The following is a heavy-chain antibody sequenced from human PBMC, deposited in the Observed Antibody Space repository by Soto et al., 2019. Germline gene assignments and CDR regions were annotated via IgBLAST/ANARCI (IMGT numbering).Heavy chain of an antibody. V-gene: IGHV3-23*01. J-gene: IGHJ6*02. CDR2: ISGTGVYS. Sequence: EVQLLESGGGLVQPGGSLRLSCAASGFTFSSYAMSWVRRAPGKGLEWSSSISGTGVYSYHADAVKGRFTNSRDNSQNTLYLQMNSLGADDTAVYYCAKDLPFTSTPCMDVWGQGTTVTVSS. CDR1: GFTFSSYA. D-gene: IGHD3-3*01. CDR3: AKDLPFTSTPCMDV.